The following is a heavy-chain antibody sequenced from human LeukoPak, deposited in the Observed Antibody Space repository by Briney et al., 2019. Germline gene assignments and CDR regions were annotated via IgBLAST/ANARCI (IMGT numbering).Heavy chain of an antibody. D-gene: IGHD3/OR15-3a*01. CDR1: GITFCNAW. V-gene: IGHV3-23*01. J-gene: IGHJ4*02. CDR3: ASTMISATNDY. CDR2: ISGSGGST. Sequence: GGSPRLSCAASGITFCNAWMSRGRHAPGEGLEWVSDISGSGGSTYYADSVKSRFTISRDNSKNTLYLQMNSLRAEDTAVYYCASTMISATNDYWGQGTLVTVSS.